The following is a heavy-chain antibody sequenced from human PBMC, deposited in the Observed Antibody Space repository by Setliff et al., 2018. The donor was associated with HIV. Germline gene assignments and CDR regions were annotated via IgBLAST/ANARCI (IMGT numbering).Heavy chain of an antibody. CDR2: IYTSGST. J-gene: IGHJ4*02. CDR1: GGSISSGSYY. CDR3: AREDGYSYGLDY. D-gene: IGHD5-18*01. V-gene: IGHV4-61*02. Sequence: SSETLSLTCTVSGGSISSGSYYWNWIRQPAGKGLEWIGRIYTSGSTNYNPSLKSRVTISVDTSKNQFSLKLSSVTAADTAVYYCAREDGYSYGLDYWGQGTLVTVSS.